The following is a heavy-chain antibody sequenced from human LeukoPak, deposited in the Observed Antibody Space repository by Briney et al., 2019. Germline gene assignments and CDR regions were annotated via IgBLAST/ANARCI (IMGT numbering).Heavy chain of an antibody. CDR3: AREDVDTAMVTFDY. J-gene: IGHJ4*02. D-gene: IGHD5-18*01. Sequence: ASVKVSCKASGGTFSSYAISWVRQAPGQGLEWMGRIIPILGIANYAQKFQGRVTMTRDTSISTAYMELSRLRSDDTAVYYCAREDVDTAMVTFDYWGQGTLVTVSS. V-gene: IGHV1-69*04. CDR2: IIPILGIA. CDR1: GGTFSSYA.